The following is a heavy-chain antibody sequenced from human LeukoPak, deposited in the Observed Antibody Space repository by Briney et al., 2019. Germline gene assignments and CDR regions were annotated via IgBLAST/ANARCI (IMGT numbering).Heavy chain of an antibody. CDR1: GYTFTGNY. V-gene: IGHV1-2*02. J-gene: IGHJ6*02. D-gene: IGHD2-2*01. CDR3: ARDHCSSSSCYENYYYGLDV. CDR2: INPNSGGT. Sequence: ASVKVSRKASGYTFTGNYMQWVRQAPGQGLEWMGWINPNSGGTEYAQKFQGRVTMTRDTSISTAYMELSRLRSDDTAVYYCARDHCSSSSCYENYYYGLDVWGPGTTVTVSS.